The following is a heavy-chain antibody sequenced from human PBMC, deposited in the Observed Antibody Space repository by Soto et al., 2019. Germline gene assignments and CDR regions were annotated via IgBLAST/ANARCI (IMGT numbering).Heavy chain of an antibody. Sequence: PAGSPRLSSSASGFTVSMLSMHWVRQAPGKGLEYVSGISSNGDSTYYADSVKGRFTISRDNSKNTLYLQMSSLRAVDTAVYYCVHPRSTVQIPPTWGQGTLVTVSS. CDR3: VHPRSTVQIPPT. CDR1: GFTVSMLS. CDR2: ISSNGDST. V-gene: IGHV3-64D*06. D-gene: IGHD4-17*01. J-gene: IGHJ5*02.